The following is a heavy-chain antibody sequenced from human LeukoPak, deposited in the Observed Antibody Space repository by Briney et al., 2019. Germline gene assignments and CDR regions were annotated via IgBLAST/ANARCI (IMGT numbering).Heavy chain of an antibody. CDR3: ARGRMWAAAEKAY. V-gene: IGHV4-39*07. CDR1: GGSISSSSYY. J-gene: IGHJ4*02. CDR2: INHSGST. Sequence: SETLSLTCTVSGGSISSSSYYWGWIRQPPGKGLEWIGEINHSGSTNYNPSLRSRVTISVDTSKNQFSLKLRSVTAADTAVYYCARGRMWAAAEKAYWGQGTLVTVSS. D-gene: IGHD6-13*01.